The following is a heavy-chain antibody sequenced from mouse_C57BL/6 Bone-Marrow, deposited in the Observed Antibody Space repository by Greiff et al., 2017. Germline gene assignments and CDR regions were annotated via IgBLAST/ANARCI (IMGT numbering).Heavy chain of an antibody. CDR2: IWSGGST. CDR1: GFSLTSYG. D-gene: IGHD6-5*01. J-gene: IGHJ3*01. Sequence: VQRVESGPGLVQPSQSLSITCTVSGFSLTSYGVHWVRQSPGKGLEWLGVIWSGGSTDYNAAFISRLSISKDNSKSQVFFKMNSLQADDTAIYYCARKWRAYVGAYWGQGTLVTVSA. V-gene: IGHV2-2*01. CDR3: ARKWRAYVGAY.